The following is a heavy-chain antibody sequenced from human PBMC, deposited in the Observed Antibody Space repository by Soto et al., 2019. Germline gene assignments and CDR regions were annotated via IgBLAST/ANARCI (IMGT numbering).Heavy chain of an antibody. Sequence: EVQLLESGGGLVQPGGSLRLSCAASGFSCSRYAMNWVRQAPGKGLEWVSVISGSGDSTYYADSVKGRFTISRDNSKNTLYLQMISLRAEDTAVYYCARLSSGWYFDYWCQGTLVIVSS. CDR2: ISGSGDST. D-gene: IGHD6-19*01. CDR1: GFSCSRYA. CDR3: ARLSSGWYFDY. J-gene: IGHJ4*02. V-gene: IGHV3-23*01.